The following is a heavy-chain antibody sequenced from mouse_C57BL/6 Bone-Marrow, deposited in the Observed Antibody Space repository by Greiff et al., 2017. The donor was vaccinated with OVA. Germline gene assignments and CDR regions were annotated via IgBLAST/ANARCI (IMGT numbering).Heavy chain of an antibody. CDR2: IYPGGGYT. J-gene: IGHJ2*01. CDR1: GYTFTNYW. CDR3: AREVYDGFDY. D-gene: IGHD2-3*01. V-gene: IGHV1-63*01. Sequence: QVQLQQSGAELVRPGTSVKMSCKASGYTFTNYWIGWAKQRPGHGLEWIGDIYPGGGYTKYNQKFKGKATLTAAKSASTAYMQFSSLTSEDSTSYYCAREVYDGFDYWGQGTTLTVSS.